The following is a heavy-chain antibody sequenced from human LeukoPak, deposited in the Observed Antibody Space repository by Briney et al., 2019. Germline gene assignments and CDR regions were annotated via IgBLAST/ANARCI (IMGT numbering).Heavy chain of an antibody. J-gene: IGHJ1*01. Sequence: PGGSLRLSCAASGFTFSSYSMNWVRQAPGKGLEWVSCISSSSSYIYYADSVKGRLTISRDNAKNSLYLQMSSLRAEDTAVYYCARDRLGPYCSSTSCYSANFQHWGQGTLVTVSS. D-gene: IGHD2-2*01. CDR1: GFTFSSYS. CDR2: ISSSSSYI. CDR3: ARDRLGPYCSSTSCYSANFQH. V-gene: IGHV3-21*06.